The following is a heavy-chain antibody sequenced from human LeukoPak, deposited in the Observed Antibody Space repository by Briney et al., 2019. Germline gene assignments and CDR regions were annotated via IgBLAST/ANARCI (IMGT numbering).Heavy chain of an antibody. V-gene: IGHV1-18*01. J-gene: IGHJ4*02. CDR1: TSY. Sequence: ASVKVSCKATSYISSVRQAPGQGPDWRRWIGSYAGATYYAQKFQGRHTVTTDTSSSTAYMELRRLRSDDTAGYCCARDFWDFDDSRGYYRDLDSWGQGTLVTVSS. CDR2: IGSYAGAT. D-gene: IGHD3-22*01. CDR3: ARDFWDFDDSRGYYRDLDS.